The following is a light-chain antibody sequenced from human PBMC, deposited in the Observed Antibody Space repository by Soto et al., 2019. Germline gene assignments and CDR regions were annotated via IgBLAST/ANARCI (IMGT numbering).Light chain of an antibody. CDR2: KVS. Sequence: QSALTQPASVSGSPGQSITISCTGTSSDVGGYNFVSWYQQHPGKVPTPMIYKVSNRPSGVSNRFSGSKSGHTASLTISGLQAEDEADYVCSSHAHSSTLGVFGTGTKLTVL. J-gene: IGLJ1*01. CDR1: SSDVGGYNF. V-gene: IGLV2-14*01. CDR3: SSHAHSSTLGV.